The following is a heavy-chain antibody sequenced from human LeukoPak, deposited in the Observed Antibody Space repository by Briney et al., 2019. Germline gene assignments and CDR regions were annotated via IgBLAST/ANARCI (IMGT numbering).Heavy chain of an antibody. CDR1: GYSITELS. CDR2: FDPGSGEI. Sequence: ASVTVSCKVSGYSITELSTHWVREAPGKGLEWMGGFDPGSGEIIYEQKFQDRVTMTEDTSTDTAYMELSSLRSEDTALYYCATGTHYDLLPLWGQGTLVTVSS. D-gene: IGHD3-9*01. V-gene: IGHV1-24*01. CDR3: ATGTHYDLLPL. J-gene: IGHJ4*02.